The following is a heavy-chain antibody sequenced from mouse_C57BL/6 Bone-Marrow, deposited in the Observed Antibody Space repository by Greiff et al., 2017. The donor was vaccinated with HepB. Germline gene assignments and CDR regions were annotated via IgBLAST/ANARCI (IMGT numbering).Heavy chain of an antibody. CDR1: GYSFTGYY. Sequence: EVKVVESGPELVKPGASVKISCKASGYSFTGYYMNWVKQSPEKSLEWIGEINPSTGGTTYNQKFKAKATLTVDKSSSTAYMQLKSLTSEDSAVYYCARVGIWSSDYWGQGTTLTVSS. D-gene: IGHD1-1*02. V-gene: IGHV1-42*01. CDR2: INPSTGGT. J-gene: IGHJ2*01. CDR3: ARVGIWSSDY.